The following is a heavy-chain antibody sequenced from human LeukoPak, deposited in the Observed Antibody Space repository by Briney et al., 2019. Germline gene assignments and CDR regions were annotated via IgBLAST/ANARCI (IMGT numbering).Heavy chain of an antibody. Sequence: GGSLRLSCAASGFTFSNAWMSWVRQAPGKGLEWVGRIKIKTEGGTTDYAAPVKGRFSISRDESKTTLYLQMNSLKTEDTAVYYCASPGDYFDYWGQGTLVTVSS. CDR1: GFTFSNAW. CDR3: ASPGDYFDY. CDR2: IKIKTEGGTT. J-gene: IGHJ4*02. V-gene: IGHV3-15*01. D-gene: IGHD1-14*01.